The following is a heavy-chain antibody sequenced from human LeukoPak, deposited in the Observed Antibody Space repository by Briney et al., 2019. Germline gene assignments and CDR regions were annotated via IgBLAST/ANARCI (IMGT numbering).Heavy chain of an antibody. V-gene: IGHV4-59*10. CDR3: ARVLNQYGSGSYFDY. CDR1: GGSFSGYY. Sequence: SETLSLTCAVYGGSFSGYYWSWIRQPAGKGLEWIGRIYTSGSTNYNPSLKSRVTISVDTSKNQFSLKLSSVTAADTAVYYCARVLNQYGSGSYFDYWGQGTLVTVSS. J-gene: IGHJ4*02. CDR2: IYTSGST. D-gene: IGHD3-10*01.